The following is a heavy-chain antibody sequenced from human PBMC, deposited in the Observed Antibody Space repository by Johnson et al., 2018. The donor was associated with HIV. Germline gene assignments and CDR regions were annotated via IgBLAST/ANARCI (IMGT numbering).Heavy chain of an antibody. Sequence: QVQLVESGGGVVQPGRSLRLSCAASGFTFSSYAMHWVRQAPGKGLEWVAVISYDGSNKYYADSVKGRFTISRDNSKNTLYLQMDSLRAEDTAVYYCARGGCLQLRGALDIWGQGTMVTVSS. CDR1: GFTFSSYA. J-gene: IGHJ3*02. D-gene: IGHD5-24*01. CDR3: ARGGCLQLRGALDI. CDR2: ISYDGSNK. V-gene: IGHV3-30*04.